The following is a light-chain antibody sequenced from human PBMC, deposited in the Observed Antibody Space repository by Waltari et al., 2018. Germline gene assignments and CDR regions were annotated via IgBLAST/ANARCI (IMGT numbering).Light chain of an antibody. V-gene: IGKV3-11*01. J-gene: IGKJ5*01. Sequence: EIVLTQSPATLSLSPGERASLSCRAGRSVNSDLDWCPHKPGQAPSLLISDASNRATGIPARFSGGGSGTGFTLTISSLEPEDFAVYPGHHRTNGPPGWTTLGQATRRE. CDR1: RSVNSD. CDR2: DAS. CDR3: HHRTNGPPGWTT.